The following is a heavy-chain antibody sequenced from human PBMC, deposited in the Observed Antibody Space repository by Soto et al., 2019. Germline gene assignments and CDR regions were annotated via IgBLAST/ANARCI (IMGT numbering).Heavy chain of an antibody. CDR3: ARITPARRPPPDAFDI. V-gene: IGHV5-51*01. D-gene: IGHD1-20*01. J-gene: IGHJ3*02. Sequence: PGESLKISCKGSGYSFTSYLICWVRQMPVKGLEWMGIIYPGDSDTRYSPSFQGQVTISADKSISTAYLQWSSLKASDTAMYYCARITPARRPPPDAFDICGQGTMVTFSS. CDR1: GYSFTSYL. CDR2: IYPGDSDT.